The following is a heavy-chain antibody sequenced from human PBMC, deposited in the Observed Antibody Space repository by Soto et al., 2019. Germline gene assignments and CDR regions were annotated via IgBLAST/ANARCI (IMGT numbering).Heavy chain of an antibody. V-gene: IGHV1-69*01. CDR2: IIPGLETP. CDR3: ASGTYSYDGTGGYFFPF. CDR1: RGASLIYG. J-gene: IGHJ4*02. D-gene: IGHD2-8*02. Sequence: QVQLVQSGAEMKKPGSSVKVSCEASRGASLIYGVSWVRQAPGQGLEWVGGIIPGLETPKYAPPFRGRATISADDSTNTAFMELARLTSEDTAIYYCASGTYSYDGTGGYFFPFWGQGTLVTVSS.